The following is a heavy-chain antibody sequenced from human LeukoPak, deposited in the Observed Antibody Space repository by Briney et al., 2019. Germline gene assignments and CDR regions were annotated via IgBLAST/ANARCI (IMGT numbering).Heavy chain of an antibody. CDR3: ARARMGSSGWSLRAHYYYYGMDV. V-gene: IGHV3-33*01. D-gene: IGHD6-19*01. Sequence: GGSLRLSCAAAGFTFSSYGMHWVRQAPGKGPEWVAVIWYDGSNKYYADSVKGRFTISRDNSKNTLYLQMSSLRAEDTAVYYCARARMGSSGWSLRAHYYYYGMDVWGQGTTVTVSS. J-gene: IGHJ6*02. CDR2: IWYDGSNK. CDR1: GFTFSSYG.